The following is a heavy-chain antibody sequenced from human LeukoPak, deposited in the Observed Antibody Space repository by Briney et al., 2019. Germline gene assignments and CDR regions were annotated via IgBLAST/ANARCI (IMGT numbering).Heavy chain of an antibody. V-gene: IGHV4-59*08. Sequence: SETLSLTCTVSGGSISSYYWSWIRQPPGKGLEWIGYIYYSGSTNYNPSLKSRVTISVDTSKNQSSLKLSSVTAADTAVYYCASYPANDYGDYVFDYWGQGTLVTVSS. J-gene: IGHJ4*02. CDR1: GGSISSYY. CDR2: IYYSGST. CDR3: ASYPANDYGDYVFDY. D-gene: IGHD4-17*01.